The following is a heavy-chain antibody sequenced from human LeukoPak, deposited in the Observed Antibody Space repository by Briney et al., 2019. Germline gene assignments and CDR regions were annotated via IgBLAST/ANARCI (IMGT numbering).Heavy chain of an antibody. CDR2: ISYDGSNK. V-gene: IGHV3-30-3*01. CDR3: ARDGGDYGDFFGDY. Sequence: PGGSLRLSCAAPGFTFSSYAMHWVRQAPGKGLEWVAVISYDGSNKYYADSVKGRFTVSRDDSKHTLYLQMNSLRVEDTAVYYCARDGGDYGDFFGDYWGQGTLVTVSS. J-gene: IGHJ4*02. D-gene: IGHD4-17*01. CDR1: GFTFSSYA.